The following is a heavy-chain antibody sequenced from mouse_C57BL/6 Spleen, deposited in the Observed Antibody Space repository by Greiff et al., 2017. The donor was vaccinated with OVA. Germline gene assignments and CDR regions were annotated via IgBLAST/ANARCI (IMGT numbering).Heavy chain of an antibody. D-gene: IGHD4-1*01. V-gene: IGHV1-4*01. Sequence: QVQLQQSGAELARPGASVKMSCKASGYTFTSYTMHWVKQRPGQGLEWIGYINPSSGYTKYNQKFKDKATLTADKSSSTAYMQLSSLTSEDSAVYYCCLTGFDWYFDVWGTGTTVTVSS. CDR1: GYTFTSYT. J-gene: IGHJ1*03. CDR2: INPSSGYT. CDR3: CLTGFDWYFDV.